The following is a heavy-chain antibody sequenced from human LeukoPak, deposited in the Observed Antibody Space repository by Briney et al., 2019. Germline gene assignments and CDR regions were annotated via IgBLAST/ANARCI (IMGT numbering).Heavy chain of an antibody. J-gene: IGHJ4*02. D-gene: IGHD2-15*01. CDR1: GGSISSGDYY. V-gene: IGHV4-61*02. CDR2: IYTSGST. CDR3: ARAGSGLRTRYFDY. Sequence: PSETLSLTCTVSGGSISSGDYYWSWIRQPPGKGLEWIGRIYTSGSTNYNPSLKSRVTMSVDMSKNQFSLKLSSVTAADTAVYYCARAGSGLRTRYFDYWGQGTLVTVSS.